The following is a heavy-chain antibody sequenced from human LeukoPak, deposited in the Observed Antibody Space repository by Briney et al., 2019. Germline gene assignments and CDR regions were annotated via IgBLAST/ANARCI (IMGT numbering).Heavy chain of an antibody. J-gene: IGHJ6*02. Sequence: GASVKVSCKASGYTFTTYYIHWVRQAPGQGLEWMGWISAYNGNTNYAQKLQGRVTMTTDTSTSTAYMELRSLRSDDTAVYYCARVLERRTYYYYGMDVWGQGTTVTVSS. CDR1: GYTFTTYY. CDR2: ISAYNGNT. D-gene: IGHD1-1*01. V-gene: IGHV1-18*04. CDR3: ARVLERRTYYYYGMDV.